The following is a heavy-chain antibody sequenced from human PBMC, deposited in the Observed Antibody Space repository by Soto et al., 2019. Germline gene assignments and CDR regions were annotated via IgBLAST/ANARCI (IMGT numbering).Heavy chain of an antibody. CDR2: IYYSGST. CDR3: ARGNNIDTVMVQYYYYYYGMDV. CDR1: GGSISSYY. V-gene: IGHV4-59*01. J-gene: IGHJ6*02. Sequence: ASETLSLTCTVSGGSISSYYWSWIRQPPGKGLEWIGYIYYSGSTNYNPSLKSRVTISVDTSKNQFSLKLSSVTAADTAVYYCARGNNIDTVMVQYYYYYYGMDVWGQGTTVTVSS. D-gene: IGHD5-18*01.